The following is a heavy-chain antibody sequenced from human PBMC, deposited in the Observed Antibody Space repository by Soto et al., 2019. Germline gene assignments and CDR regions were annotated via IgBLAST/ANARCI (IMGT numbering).Heavy chain of an antibody. Sequence: WSLRLSCAASGFKFSNYAMSWVRQAPGKGLEWVSLISATGGGTYYADSVKGRFTISRDNSHNTLYLQVHSLTAEDTAVYYCAKDRRAGGNSAFYFDFWGQGAQVTVSS. J-gene: IGHJ4*02. CDR1: GFKFSNYA. D-gene: IGHD3-16*01. CDR3: AKDRRAGGNSAFYFDF. CDR2: ISATGGGT. V-gene: IGHV3-23*01.